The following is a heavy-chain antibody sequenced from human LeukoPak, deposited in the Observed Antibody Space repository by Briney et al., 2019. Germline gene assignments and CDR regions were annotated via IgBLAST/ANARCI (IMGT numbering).Heavy chain of an antibody. J-gene: IGHJ4*02. CDR1: GGTFSSYA. V-gene: IGHV1-69*13. CDR2: IIPIFGTA. CDR3: ARAPEPRDYDYVLGSYRQPHFDY. Sequence: GASVKVSCKASGGTFSSYAISWVRQAPGQGLEWMGGIIPIFGTANYAQKFQGRVTITADESTSTAYMELSSLRSEDTAVYYCARAPEPRDYDYVLGSYRQPHFDYWGQGTLVTVSS. D-gene: IGHD3-16*02.